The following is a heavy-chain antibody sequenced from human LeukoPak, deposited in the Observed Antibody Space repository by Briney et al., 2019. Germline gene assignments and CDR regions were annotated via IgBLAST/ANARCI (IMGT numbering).Heavy chain of an antibody. Sequence: GGSLRLSCAVSGFTSSGDGMHWVRQAPGKGLVWVSRSKNDGSSTSYADSVKGRFTISRDNGKNTLYLQMDSLRAEDTAVYYCARELPRIGGQTDASDIWGQGTMVTVS. CDR2: SKNDGSST. CDR1: GFTSSGDG. V-gene: IGHV3-74*01. CDR3: ARELPRIGGQTDASDI. D-gene: IGHD3-16*01. J-gene: IGHJ3*02.